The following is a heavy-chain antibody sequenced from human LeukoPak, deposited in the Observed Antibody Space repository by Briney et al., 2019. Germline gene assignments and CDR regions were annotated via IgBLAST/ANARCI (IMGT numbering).Heavy chain of an antibody. CDR1: GGTFSSYA. D-gene: IGHD3-10*01. Sequence: ASVKVSCRASGGTFSSYAISWVRQAPGQGLEWMGWINPNSGGTNYAQKFQGRVTMTRDTSISTAYMELSRLRSDDTAVYYCARATYYYGSGSYYNYYYYYMDVWGKGTTVTVSS. CDR3: ARATYYYGSGSYYNYYYYYMDV. J-gene: IGHJ6*03. CDR2: INPNSGGT. V-gene: IGHV1-2*02.